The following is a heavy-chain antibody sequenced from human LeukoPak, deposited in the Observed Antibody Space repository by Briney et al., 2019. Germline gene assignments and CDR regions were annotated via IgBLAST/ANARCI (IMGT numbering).Heavy chain of an antibody. CDR3: ARGLHYDILTGYLQFDY. Sequence: GRSLRLSCAASGFTFSSYAMHWVRQAPGKGLEWVAVISYDGSNKYYADSVKGRFTISRDNSKNTLYLQMNSLRAEDTAAYYCARGLHYDILTGYLQFDYWGQGTLVTVSS. J-gene: IGHJ4*02. CDR1: GFTFSSYA. CDR2: ISYDGSNK. D-gene: IGHD3-9*01. V-gene: IGHV3-30*04.